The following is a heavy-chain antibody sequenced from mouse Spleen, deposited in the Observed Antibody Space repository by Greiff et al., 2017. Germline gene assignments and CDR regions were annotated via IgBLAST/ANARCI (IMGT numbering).Heavy chain of an antibody. CDR2: IYPGDGDT. D-gene: IGHD2-1*01. J-gene: IGHJ4*01. CDR3: ARYGNYDYAMDY. CDR1: GYAFSSSW. V-gene: IGHV1-82*01. Sequence: QVQLQQSGPELVKPGASVKISCKASGYAFSSSWMNWVKQRPGKGLEWIGRIYPGDGDTNYNGKFKGKATLTADKSSSTAYMQLSSLTSEDSAVYFCARYGNYDYAMDYWGQGTSVTVSS.